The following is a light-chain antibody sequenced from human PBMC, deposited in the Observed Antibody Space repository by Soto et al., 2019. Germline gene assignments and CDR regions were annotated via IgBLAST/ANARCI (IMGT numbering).Light chain of an antibody. CDR3: QQYGSSPGLFT. J-gene: IGKJ3*01. CDR2: GAS. CDR1: QSVSSSY. V-gene: IGKV3-20*01. Sequence: EIVLTQSPGTLSLSPGETATLSCRASQSVSSSYLAWYQQKPGQAPRLLIYGASSRATGIPDRLSGSGSGTDFTLTISGLETEDFAMYYCQQYGSSPGLFTFGPGT.